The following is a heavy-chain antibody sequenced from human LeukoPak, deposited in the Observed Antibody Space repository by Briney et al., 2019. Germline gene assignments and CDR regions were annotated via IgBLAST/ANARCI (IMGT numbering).Heavy chain of an antibody. Sequence: GGSLRLSCAASGFTFNNYYMSWVRQAPGKGLECVSCISSSSSTIYYADSVKGRFSISRDNAKNSLYLQMNSLRAEDTAVYYCARDLGSSSWKHAFDIWGQGTMVTVSS. D-gene: IGHD6-13*01. J-gene: IGHJ3*02. CDR1: GFTFNNYY. CDR3: ARDLGSSSWKHAFDI. V-gene: IGHV3-48*04. CDR2: ISSSSSTI.